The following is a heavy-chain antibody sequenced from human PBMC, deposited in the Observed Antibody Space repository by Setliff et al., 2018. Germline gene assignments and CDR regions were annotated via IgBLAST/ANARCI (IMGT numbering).Heavy chain of an antibody. D-gene: IGHD2-15*01. Sequence: RASVKVSCKASGGTFSSYGVSWVRQAPGQGLEWMGGTIPMFGSTNYAQKFQGRVTIMTDESTSTAYMEVSSLRYEDTAVYYCAREGVDTRSSTDYRYYMDVWGKGTTVTVSS. CDR2: TIPMFGST. V-gene: IGHV1-69*05. J-gene: IGHJ6*03. CDR3: AREGVDTRSSTDYRYYMDV. CDR1: GGTFSSYG.